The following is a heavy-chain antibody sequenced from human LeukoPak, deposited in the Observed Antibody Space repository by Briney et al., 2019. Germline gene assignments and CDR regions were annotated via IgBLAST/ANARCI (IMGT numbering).Heavy chain of an antibody. CDR2: ISSNSAYK. V-gene: IGHV3-21*04. Sequence: GGSLRLSCAASGFTFSSYSMNWVRQAPGKGLEWVSSISSNSAYKYYAESGKGRFAISRENAKNPLSLQLNSVRAEDTAVYYCRSIFGVVNWFDPWGQGTLVTVSS. CDR1: GFTFSSYS. J-gene: IGHJ5*02. D-gene: IGHD3-3*01. CDR3: RSIFGVVNWFDP.